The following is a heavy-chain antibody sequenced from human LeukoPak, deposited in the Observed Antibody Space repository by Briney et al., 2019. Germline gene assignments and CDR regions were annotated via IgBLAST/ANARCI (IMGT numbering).Heavy chain of an antibody. V-gene: IGHV1-24*01. CDR1: GYTLTELS. Sequence: ASVKVSCKVSGYTLTELSMHWVRQAPGKGLEWMGGFDPEDGETIYAQKFQSRVTMTEDTSTDTAYMELSSLRSEDTAVYYCATVRRITIFGVVIRPWYFDYWGQGTLVTVSS. D-gene: IGHD3-3*01. J-gene: IGHJ4*02. CDR2: FDPEDGET. CDR3: ATVRRITIFGVVIRPWYFDY.